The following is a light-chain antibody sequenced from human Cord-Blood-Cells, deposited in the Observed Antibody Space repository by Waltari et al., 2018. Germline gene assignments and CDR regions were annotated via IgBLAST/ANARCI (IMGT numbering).Light chain of an antibody. CDR2: GNS. J-gene: IGLJ2*01. V-gene: IGLV1-40*01. CDR1: SSTIGAGYD. CDR3: QSYDSSLSGSVV. Sequence: QSVLTQPPSVSGAPGQRVTISCTGSSSTIGAGYDVHWYQQLPGTAPKLLIYGNSHRPPGVPDRFSGSKSGPSASLAITGLQAEDEADYYCQSYDSSLSGSVVFGGGTKLTVL.